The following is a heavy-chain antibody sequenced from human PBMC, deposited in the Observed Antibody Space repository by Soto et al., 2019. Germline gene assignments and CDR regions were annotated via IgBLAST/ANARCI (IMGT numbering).Heavy chain of an antibody. CDR3: ARDYCSGTTCYEFDY. CDR1: GGSISRVVYY. V-gene: IGHV4-31*02. Sequence: SDTLSLTCTVSGGSISRVVYYWSWIRQHPGKGLEWIGYIYYSGSTYYNPSLKSRVTTSVDTSKNQFSLKLSSVTAADTAVYYCARDYCSGTTCYEFDYWGQGTQVTVS. J-gene: IGHJ4*02. D-gene: IGHD2-2*01. CDR2: IYYSGST.